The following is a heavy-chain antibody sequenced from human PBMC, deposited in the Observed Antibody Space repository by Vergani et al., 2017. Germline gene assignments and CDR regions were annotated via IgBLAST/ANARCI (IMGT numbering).Heavy chain of an antibody. CDR1: GYTFTSYY. Sequence: QVQLVQSGAEVKKPGASVKVSCKASGYTFTSYYMHWVRQAPGQGLEWMGIINPSGGSTSYAQKFQGRVTMTRDTSTSTVYMELSSLRSDDTAVYYCARGEKYYYDSSGYYPPYYYYYYMDVWGKGTTVTVSS. CDR3: ARGEKYYYDSSGYYPPYYYYYYMDV. J-gene: IGHJ6*03. V-gene: IGHV1-46*01. CDR2: INPSGGST. D-gene: IGHD3-22*01.